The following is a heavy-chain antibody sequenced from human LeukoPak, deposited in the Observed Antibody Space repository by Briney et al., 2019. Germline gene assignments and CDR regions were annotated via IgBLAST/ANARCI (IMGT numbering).Heavy chain of an antibody. J-gene: IGHJ3*02. CDR2: INPNSGGT. Sequence: ASVKGSCKASGYTFTDYYIDWVRQAPGQGLEWMGWINPNSGGTKYARRFQGRVTMTRDASISTAYTELSSLRSDDTAVYYCARVVDGYNYGAFDIWGQGTVVTVSS. CDR1: GYTFTDYY. V-gene: IGHV1-2*02. D-gene: IGHD5-24*01. CDR3: ARVVDGYNYGAFDI.